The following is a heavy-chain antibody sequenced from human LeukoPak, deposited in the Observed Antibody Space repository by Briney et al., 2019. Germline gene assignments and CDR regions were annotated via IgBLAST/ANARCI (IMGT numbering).Heavy chain of an antibody. V-gene: IGHV3-23*01. D-gene: IGHD3-3*01. CDR3: AKGGQDFDFWRFDL. CDR1: GFIFSDSA. J-gene: IGHJ5*02. CDR2: ISDTGGRT. Sequence: GGSLRLSCAVSGFIFSDSAVSWVRHSPGEGLKWVSSISDTGGRTYYADSVKGRFTITRDNSRNTVNLQMNSLRAGDTARYYCAKGGQDFDFWRFDLWGQGILVIVSS.